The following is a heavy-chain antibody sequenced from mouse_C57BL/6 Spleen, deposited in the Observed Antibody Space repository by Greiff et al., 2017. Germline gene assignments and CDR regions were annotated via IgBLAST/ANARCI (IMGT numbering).Heavy chain of an antibody. V-gene: IGHV1-9*01. Sequence: QVQLKQSGAELMKPGASVKLSCKATGYTFTGYWIEWVKQRPGHGLEWIGEILPGSGSTNYNEKFKGKATFTADTSSNTAYMQLSSLTTGDSAIYYCARWNSSGYDAMDYWGQGTSVTVSS. J-gene: IGHJ4*01. CDR1: GYTFTGYW. D-gene: IGHD3-2*02. CDR2: ILPGSGST. CDR3: ARWNSSGYDAMDY.